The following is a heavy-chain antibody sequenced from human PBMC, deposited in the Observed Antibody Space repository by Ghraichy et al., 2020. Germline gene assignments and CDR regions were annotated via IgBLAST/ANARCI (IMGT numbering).Heavy chain of an antibody. Sequence: LSLTCAASGFIFTNYYMSWVRQAPGKGLEWISYLDSSGRTIYYADSVKGRFTTSRDNAQKSLYLQMNSLRTEDTALYYCARGLRDDGDKAVCFDYWGQGTLVTVSS. CDR2: LDSSGRTI. J-gene: IGHJ4*02. D-gene: IGHD4-17*01. CDR3: ARGLRDDGDKAVCFDY. V-gene: IGHV3-11*01. CDR1: GFIFTNYY.